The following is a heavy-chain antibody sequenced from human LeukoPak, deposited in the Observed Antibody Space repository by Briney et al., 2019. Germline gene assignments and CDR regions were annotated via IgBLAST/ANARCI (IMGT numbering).Heavy chain of an antibody. D-gene: IGHD2-15*01. J-gene: IGHJ6*04. Sequence: PGGSLRLSCAASGFTFSSYGMHWVRQAPGKGLEWVAVIWYDGSNKYYADSVKGRFTISRDNSKNTLYLQMNSLRAEDTAVYYCARAVVSATPRYYYYGMDVWGKGTTVTVSS. CDR1: GFTFSSYG. V-gene: IGHV3-33*01. CDR3: ARAVVSATPRYYYYGMDV. CDR2: IWYDGSNK.